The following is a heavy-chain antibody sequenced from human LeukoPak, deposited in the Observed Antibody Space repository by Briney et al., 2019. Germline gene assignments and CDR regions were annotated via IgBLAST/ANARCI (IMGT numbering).Heavy chain of an antibody. CDR1: GFTFDDYG. CDR2: ISSSSSYI. CDR3: AVDSKWELPFDY. D-gene: IGHD1-26*01. J-gene: IGHJ4*02. V-gene: IGHV3-21*01. Sequence: GGSLRLSCAASGFTFDDYGMSWVRQAPGKGLEWVSSISSSSSYIYYADSVKGRFTISRDNAKNSLYLQMNSLRAEDTAVYYCAVDSKWELPFDYWGQGTLVTVSS.